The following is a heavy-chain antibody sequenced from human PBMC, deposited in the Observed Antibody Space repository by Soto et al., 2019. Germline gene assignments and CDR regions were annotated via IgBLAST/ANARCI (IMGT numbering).Heavy chain of an antibody. J-gene: IGHJ4*02. Sequence: EVQLVESGGGWVQPGRSLRLSCAASGFTFDVYAMHWVRQAPGKGLEWVSGINYNSGSVGYADSVKGRFTISRDNAKNYLHLQMNSLRAEDTAVYYCAKDISLRGWVYLVVEYWGQGTLVTVSP. CDR3: AKDISLRGWVYLVVEY. CDR2: INYNSGSV. CDR1: GFTFDVYA. D-gene: IGHD6-13*01. V-gene: IGHV3-9*01.